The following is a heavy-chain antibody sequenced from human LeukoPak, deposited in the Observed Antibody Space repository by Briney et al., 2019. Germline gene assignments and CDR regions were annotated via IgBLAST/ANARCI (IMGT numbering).Heavy chain of an antibody. D-gene: IGHD6-13*01. Sequence: GGSLRPSCAASGFTFSSYAMSWVRQAPGKGLEWVSAISGSGGSTYYADSVKGRFTISRDNSKNTLYLQMNSLRAEDTAVYYCATWSRQQLVISDYWGQGTLVTVSS. CDR2: ISGSGGST. CDR3: ATWSRQQLVISDY. V-gene: IGHV3-23*01. CDR1: GFTFSSYA. J-gene: IGHJ4*02.